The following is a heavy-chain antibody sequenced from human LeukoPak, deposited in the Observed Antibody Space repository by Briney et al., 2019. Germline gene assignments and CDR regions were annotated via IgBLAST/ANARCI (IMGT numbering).Heavy chain of an antibody. CDR1: GIPFSSFG. CDR3: ARDGTVTAGPFDP. J-gene: IGHJ5*02. D-gene: IGHD4-17*01. CDR2: IWYDGSNK. Sequence: GRSLRLSCAAPGIPFSSFGMHWLRQAPGKGLEWVAFIWYDGSNKYYADSVKGRFTISRDNSKNTLYLQMNSLAAEDTAVYYCARDGTVTAGPFDPWGGGTLVTVSS. V-gene: IGHV3-33*01.